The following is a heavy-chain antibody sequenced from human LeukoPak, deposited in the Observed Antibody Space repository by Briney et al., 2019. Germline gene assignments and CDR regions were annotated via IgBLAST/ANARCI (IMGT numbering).Heavy chain of an antibody. CDR2: IYYSGST. D-gene: IGHD3-10*01. V-gene: IGHV4-39*07. J-gene: IGHJ4*02. Sequence: PSETLSLTCTVSGGSISSSSYYWAWIRQPPGKGLEWIGSIYYSGSTYYNPSLKSRVTISVDTSKNQFSLKLSSVTAADTAVYYCARRGSVTKYFDYWGQGTLVTVSS. CDR3: ARRGSVTKYFDY. CDR1: GGSISSSSYY.